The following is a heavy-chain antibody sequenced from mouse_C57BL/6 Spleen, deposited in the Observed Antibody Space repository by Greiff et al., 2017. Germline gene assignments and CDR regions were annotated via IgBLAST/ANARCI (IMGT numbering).Heavy chain of an antibody. Sequence: VQLQQPGAELVMPGASVKLSCKASGYTFTSYWMHWVKQRPGQGLEWIGEIDPSDSYTNYNQKFKGKSTLTVDKSSSTAYMQLSSLTSEDSAVYYCARGDYGRYFDYWGQGTTLTVSS. D-gene: IGHD1-1*01. J-gene: IGHJ2*01. CDR2: IDPSDSYT. CDR3: ARGDYGRYFDY. V-gene: IGHV1-69*01. CDR1: GYTFTSYW.